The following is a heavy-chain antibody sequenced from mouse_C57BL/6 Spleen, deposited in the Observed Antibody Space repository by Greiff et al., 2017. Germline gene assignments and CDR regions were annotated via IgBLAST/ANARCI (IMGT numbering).Heavy chain of an antibody. CDR1: GYTFTSYW. CDR3: ARQVYYDYDAVWYFDV. Sequence: VQLQQPGAELVKPGASVKMSCKASGYTFTSYWITWVKQRPGQGLEWIGDIYPGSGSTTYNEKFKSKATLTVDTSSSTAYMQLSSLTSADSAVDYCARQVYYDYDAVWYFDVWGTGTTVTVSS. J-gene: IGHJ1*03. D-gene: IGHD2-4*01. V-gene: IGHV1-55*01. CDR2: IYPGSGST.